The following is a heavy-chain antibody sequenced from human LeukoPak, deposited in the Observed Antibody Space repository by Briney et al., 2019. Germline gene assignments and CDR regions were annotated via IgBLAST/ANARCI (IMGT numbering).Heavy chain of an antibody. CDR2: INSDGSST. V-gene: IGHV3-74*01. J-gene: IGHJ1*01. CDR3: ARGGYYYDSSGYYSWECFQH. Sequence: GGSLRLSCAASGFTFSSYWMHWVRQAPGKGLVWVSRINSDGSSTSYADSVKGRFTISRDNAKNTLYLQMNSLRAEDTAVYYCARGGYYYDSSGYYSWECFQHWGQGTLVTVSS. D-gene: IGHD3-22*01. CDR1: GFTFSSYW.